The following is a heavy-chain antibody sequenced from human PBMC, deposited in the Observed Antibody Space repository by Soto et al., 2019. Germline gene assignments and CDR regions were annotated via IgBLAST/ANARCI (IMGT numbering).Heavy chain of an antibody. J-gene: IGHJ5*02. CDR2: ISAYNGNT. CDR3: AGDEGDYGDYEDAPATFDH. V-gene: IGHV1-18*01. D-gene: IGHD4-17*01. Sequence: ASVKVSCKASGYTFTSYGISWVRQAPGQGLEWMGWISAYNGNTNYAQKLQGRVTMTTDTSTSTAYMELRSLRSDDTAVYYCAGDEGDYGDYEDAPATFDHWGQGTLVTVSS. CDR1: GYTFTSYG.